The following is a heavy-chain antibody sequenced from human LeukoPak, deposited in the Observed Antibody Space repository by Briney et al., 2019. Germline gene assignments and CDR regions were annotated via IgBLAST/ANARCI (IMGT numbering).Heavy chain of an antibody. Sequence: SETLSRTCTVSGGSISSYYWSWIRQPPGKGLEWLGYIYYSGSTNYKPSLKSRVTISVDTSKNQFSLKLSSVTAADTAVYYCARGPGVKDYYYYMDVWGKGTTVTVSS. V-gene: IGHV4-59*01. CDR2: IYYSGST. J-gene: IGHJ6*03. D-gene: IGHD2-8*01. CDR3: ARGPGVKDYYYYMDV. CDR1: GGSISSYY.